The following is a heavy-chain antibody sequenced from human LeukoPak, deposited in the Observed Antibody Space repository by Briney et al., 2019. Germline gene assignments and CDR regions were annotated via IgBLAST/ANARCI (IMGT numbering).Heavy chain of an antibody. D-gene: IGHD7-27*01. CDR1: GCTFSSYW. CDR2: IGRDGDNT. Sequence: GGSLRLSCADSGCTFSSYWMYWVRQAPGKGLVWVSHIGRDGDNTNYADSVKGRFTVSRDNTKNTLYLHMKSLRAEDTAVYFCTRDFWGIDYWGQGTLVTVSS. J-gene: IGHJ4*02. CDR3: TRDFWGIDY. V-gene: IGHV3-74*01.